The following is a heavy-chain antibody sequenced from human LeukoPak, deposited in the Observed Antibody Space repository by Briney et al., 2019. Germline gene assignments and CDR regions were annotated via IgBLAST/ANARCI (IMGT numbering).Heavy chain of an antibody. J-gene: IGHJ4*02. Sequence: PSETLSLTCTVSGGSISGYYDNWVRQSPGRGGEWIGLVYYSGNTNSNTSLKSRVSISTDTSKNQYSLELTSVAAADTAVYYCVIGRGWLPDYWGQGIPVTVSS. V-gene: IGHV4-59*03. CDR1: GGSISGYY. CDR2: VYYSGNT. CDR3: VIGRGWLPDY. D-gene: IGHD5-24*01.